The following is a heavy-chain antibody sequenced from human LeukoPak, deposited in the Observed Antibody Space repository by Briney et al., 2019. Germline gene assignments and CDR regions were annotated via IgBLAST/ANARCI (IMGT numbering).Heavy chain of an antibody. CDR2: ISGSGGTT. V-gene: IGHV3-23*01. J-gene: IGHJ4*02. CDR3: ARGPSGYHNT. Sequence: GGSLRLSCAVSGFTFSNYGMSWVRQAPGKGLEWVSSISGSGGTTYYADSVKGRFTISRDKSKNTLYLQMNSLRAEGTAVYYCARGPSGYHNTGGQGTLVTVSS. CDR1: GFTFSNYG. D-gene: IGHD5-12*01.